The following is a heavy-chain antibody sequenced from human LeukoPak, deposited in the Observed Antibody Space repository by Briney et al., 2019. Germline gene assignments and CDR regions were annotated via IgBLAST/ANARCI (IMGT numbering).Heavy chain of an antibody. CDR2: MYPGDSDT. V-gene: IGHV5-51*01. CDR1: GYAFTNDW. D-gene: IGHD3-10*01. J-gene: IGHJ4*02. CDR3: AASTYGSGAYVGFDS. Sequence: GASLQISSQGSGYAFTNDWMGWVRPTPGKGLGWMGIMYPGDSDTRYSPSFQGQVTISADKSVSTTYLQWRSLKASDTAMYYCAASTYGSGAYVGFDSWGQGTLVSVSS.